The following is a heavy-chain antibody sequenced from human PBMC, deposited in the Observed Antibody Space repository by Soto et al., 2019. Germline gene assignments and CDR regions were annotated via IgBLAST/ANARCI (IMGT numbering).Heavy chain of an antibody. CDR2: ISGSGGST. CDR1: GFTFSSYA. Sequence: GGSLRLSCAASGFTFSSYAMSWVRQAPGKGLEWVSAISGSGGSTYYADSAKGRFTISIDNSKNTLYLQMNSLRAEYTAVYYCAKAYIAVAVREYFQHWGQSTLVTVSS. J-gene: IGHJ1*01. CDR3: AKAYIAVAVREYFQH. D-gene: IGHD6-19*01. V-gene: IGHV3-23*01.